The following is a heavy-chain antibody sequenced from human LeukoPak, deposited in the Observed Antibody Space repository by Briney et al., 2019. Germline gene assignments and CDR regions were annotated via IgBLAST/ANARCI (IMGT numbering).Heavy chain of an antibody. V-gene: IGHV1-46*01. CDR2: INPSGGST. Sequence: ASVKVSCKASGYTFTNYYMHWVRQAPGQGLEWMGIINPSGGSTSHAQKFQGRVTMTRDTSTSTVYMELSSLRSEDTAVYYCARDPGAVAHLYWGQGTLVTVSS. J-gene: IGHJ4*02. CDR1: GYTFTNYY. CDR3: ARDPGAVAHLY. D-gene: IGHD6-19*01.